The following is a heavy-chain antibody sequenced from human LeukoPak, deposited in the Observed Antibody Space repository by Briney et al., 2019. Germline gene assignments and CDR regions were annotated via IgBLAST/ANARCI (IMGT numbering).Heavy chain of an antibody. V-gene: IGHV3-53*01. Sequence: GGSLRLSCAASGFTFSSYSMNWVRQAPVKGLEWVSVIYSGGSTYYADSVKGRFTISRDNSKNTLYLQMNSLRAEDTAMYYCARSYREGYFDYWGQGTLVTVSS. CDR3: ARSYREGYFDY. CDR1: GFTFSSYS. J-gene: IGHJ4*02. CDR2: IYSGGST. D-gene: IGHD3-16*02.